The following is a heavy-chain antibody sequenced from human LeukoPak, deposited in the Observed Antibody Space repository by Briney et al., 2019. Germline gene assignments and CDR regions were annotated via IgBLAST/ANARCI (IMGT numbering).Heavy chain of an antibody. V-gene: IGHV4-31*03. Sequence: SETLSLTCTVSGGSISSGGYYWTWIRQHPGKGLEWIGYIYYSGSTYYNPSLKSRLTMSVDTSKNQFSLKLSSVTAADTAVYYCARGSSLRDADAFDIWGQGTMVTVSS. J-gene: IGHJ3*02. CDR2: IYYSGST. CDR3: ARGSSLRDADAFDI. D-gene: IGHD6-6*01. CDR1: GGSISSGGYY.